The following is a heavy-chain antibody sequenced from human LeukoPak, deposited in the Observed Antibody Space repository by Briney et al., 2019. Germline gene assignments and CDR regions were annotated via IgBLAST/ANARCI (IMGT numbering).Heavy chain of an antibody. V-gene: IGHV1-2*02. Sequence: GASVTVSCKASGYTFTGYYMHWVRQAPGQGLEWMGWINPNSGGTNYAQKFQGRVTMTRDTSISTAYMELSRLRSDDTAVYYCARDLYDILTGYYPYWGQGTLVTVSS. CDR2: INPNSGGT. CDR3: ARDLYDILTGYYPY. J-gene: IGHJ4*02. CDR1: GYTFTGYY. D-gene: IGHD3-9*01.